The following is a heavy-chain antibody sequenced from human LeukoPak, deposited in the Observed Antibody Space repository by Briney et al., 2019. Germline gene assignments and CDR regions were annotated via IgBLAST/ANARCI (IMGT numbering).Heavy chain of an antibody. J-gene: IGHJ4*02. CDR1: GFTFSSYG. CDR2: ISGSGGST. V-gene: IGHV3-23*01. CDR3: AKGAQWLVLYSGYYFDY. Sequence: GGSLRLSCAASGFTFSSYGMSWVRQAPGKGLEWVSAISGSGGSTYYADSGKGRFTISRDNSKNTLYLQMNSLRAEDTAVYYCAKGAQWLVLYSGYYFDYWGQGTLVTVSS. D-gene: IGHD6-19*01.